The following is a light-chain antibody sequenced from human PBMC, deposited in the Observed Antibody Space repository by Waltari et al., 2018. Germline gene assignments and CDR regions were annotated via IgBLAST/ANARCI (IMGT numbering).Light chain of an antibody. CDR1: SSDIGDNNY. J-gene: IGLJ2*01. CDR2: EVN. V-gene: IGLV2-14*01. CDR3: SSYTAGNIVI. Sequence: QSALTQPASVSGSPGQSIIIPCTGTSSDIGDNNYVSWYQHHPGKAPKLMIYEVNHRPSGIFYRFAGSKSGRPASLTISGVQAEDEADYYCSSYTAGNIVIFGGGTKVTVL.